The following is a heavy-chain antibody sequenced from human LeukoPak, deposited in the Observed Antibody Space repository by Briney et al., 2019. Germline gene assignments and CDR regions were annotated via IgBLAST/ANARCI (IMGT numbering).Heavy chain of an antibody. CDR1: GGTFSSYA. CDR2: IIPIFGTA. J-gene: IGHJ4*02. CDR3: ARPIAAAGRPFDY. D-gene: IGHD6-13*01. Sequence: AASVKVSCKASGGTFSSYAISWVRQAPGQGLEWRGGIIPIFGTANYAQKFQGRATFNADESTSTAYMELSSLRSEDTAVYYCARPIAAAGRPFDYWGQGTLVTVSS. V-gene: IGHV1-69*13.